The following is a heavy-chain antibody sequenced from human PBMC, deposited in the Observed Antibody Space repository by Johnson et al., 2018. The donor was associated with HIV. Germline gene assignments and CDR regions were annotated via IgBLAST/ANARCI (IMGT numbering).Heavy chain of an antibody. Sequence: VQLVESGGGLVQPGGSLRLSCVASGLTVSSNYMSWVRQAPGGGLECVSVIYSGTNTYYADSVKGRFTISRDHAKNSLYLQMNSLRAEDTALYYCAREGEWERRNLHAFDIWGQGTMVTVSS. CDR2: IYSGTNT. CDR3: AREGEWERRNLHAFDI. CDR1: GLTVSSNY. J-gene: IGHJ3*02. D-gene: IGHD1-26*01. V-gene: IGHV3-66*01.